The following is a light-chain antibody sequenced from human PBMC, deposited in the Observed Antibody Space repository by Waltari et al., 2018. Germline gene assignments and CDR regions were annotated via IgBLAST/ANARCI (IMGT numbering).Light chain of an antibody. CDR2: WAS. Sequence: DIVMTQSPDSLAVSLGERATINCKSSQNALSTSNSKNYLSWYQQKPGQPPRLLIYWASTRESGVPDRFSGSGSGTDFTLTIRSLQAEDVAVYYCQQYYSSPFTFGPGTKVDIK. V-gene: IGKV4-1*01. CDR1: QNALSTSNSKNY. J-gene: IGKJ3*01. CDR3: QQYYSSPFT.